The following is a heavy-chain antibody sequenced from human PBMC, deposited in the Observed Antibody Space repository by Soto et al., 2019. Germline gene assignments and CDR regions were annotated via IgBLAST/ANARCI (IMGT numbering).Heavy chain of an antibody. Sequence: SETLSLTCTVYCSSVSSISYYWTSIQQPPGKGLEWIGYIYYSGSTNYNQSLKSRDNISEDTSKNQFSQNMNKKNTKDTAVYYCARDRSGWYYDSSGYRTRYYYGMDVWGQGTTVT. V-gene: IGHV4-61*01. J-gene: IGHJ6*02. CDR1: CSSVSSISYY. CDR2: IYYSGST. CDR3: ARDRSGWYYDSSGYRTRYYYGMDV. D-gene: IGHD3-22*01.